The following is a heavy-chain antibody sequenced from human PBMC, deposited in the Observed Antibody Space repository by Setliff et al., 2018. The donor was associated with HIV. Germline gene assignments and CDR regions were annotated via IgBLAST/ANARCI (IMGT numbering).Heavy chain of an antibody. Sequence: GGSLRLSCAASGFTFSDYWMHWVRQAPGKGLVWVSRIKSDGSSTSYADSVKGRFTISRDNAKNTLYLQMNSLRXXDTAVPHCAKDDYFQHWGQGTQVTVSS. V-gene: IGHV3-74*01. J-gene: IGHJ1*01. CDR3: AKDDYFQH. CDR2: IKSDGSST. CDR1: GFTFSDYW.